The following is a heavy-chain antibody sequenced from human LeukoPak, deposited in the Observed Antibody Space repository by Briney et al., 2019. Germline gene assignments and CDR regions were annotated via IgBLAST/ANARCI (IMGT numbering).Heavy chain of an antibody. CDR2: ISYDGSNK. D-gene: IGHD2-15*01. Sequence: PGRSLRLSCAASGFTFSSYAMHWVRQAPGKGLEWVAVISYDGSNKYYADSVKGRFTISRDNSKNTLYLQMNSLRAEDTAVYYCARDRKGSAALSGMDVWGQGSTVTVSS. J-gene: IGHJ6*02. CDR3: ARDRKGSAALSGMDV. V-gene: IGHV3-30-3*01. CDR1: GFTFSSYA.